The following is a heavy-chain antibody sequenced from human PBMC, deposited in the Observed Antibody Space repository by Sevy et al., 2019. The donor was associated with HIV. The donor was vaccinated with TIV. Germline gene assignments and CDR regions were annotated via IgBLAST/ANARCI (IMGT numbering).Heavy chain of an antibody. CDR3: AREQITGYKPDYFDS. CDR2: INQDGSEK. D-gene: IGHD3-9*01. J-gene: IGHJ4*02. Sequence: GGSLRLSCAASGFTFSNYWMSWVRQAPGKGLECVANINQDGSEKYYLDSVKGRFIVSRDNAKNSLYLQMNSLRAEDSAVYYCAREQITGYKPDYFDSWGQGTLVTVSS. V-gene: IGHV3-7*01. CDR1: GFTFSNYW.